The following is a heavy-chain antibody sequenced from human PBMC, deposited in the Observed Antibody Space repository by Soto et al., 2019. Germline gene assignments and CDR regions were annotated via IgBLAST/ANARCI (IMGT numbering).Heavy chain of an antibody. D-gene: IGHD3-9*01. J-gene: IGHJ4*02. Sequence: GGSLRLSCAASGFTFSSYWMSWVRQAPGKGLEWVANIKQDGSEKYYVDSVKGRFTISRDNAKNSLYLQMNSLRAEDTAVYYCARDAGKDILTGYYDYWGQGTLVTVSS. CDR2: IKQDGSEK. CDR3: ARDAGKDILTGYYDY. CDR1: GFTFSSYW. V-gene: IGHV3-7*01.